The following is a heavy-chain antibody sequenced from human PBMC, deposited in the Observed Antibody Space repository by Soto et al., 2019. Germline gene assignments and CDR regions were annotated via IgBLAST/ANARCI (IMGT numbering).Heavy chain of an antibody. D-gene: IGHD3-9*01. J-gene: IGHJ6*03. CDR3: ARDATLRYFDWLLVRDYYYMDV. V-gene: IGHV3-66*01. CDR1: GVTVSSNY. Sequence: GSLRLSCAASGVTVSSNYMSWVRQAPGKGLEWVSVIYSGGSTYYADSVKGRFTISRDNSKNTLYLQMNSLRAEDTAVYYCARDATLRYFDWLLVRDYYYMDVWGKGTTVTVSS. CDR2: IYSGGST.